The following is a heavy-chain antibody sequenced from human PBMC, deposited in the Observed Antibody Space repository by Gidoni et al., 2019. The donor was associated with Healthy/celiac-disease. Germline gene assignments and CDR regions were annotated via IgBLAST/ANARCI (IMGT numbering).Heavy chain of an antibody. Sequence: TYYNPSLKSRVTISVDTSKNQFSLKLSSVTAADTAVYYCARLTDYCSGGSCYGFDPWGQGTLVTVSS. CDR3: ARLTDYCSGGSCYGFDP. J-gene: IGHJ5*02. CDR2: T. D-gene: IGHD2-15*01. V-gene: IGHV4-31*02.